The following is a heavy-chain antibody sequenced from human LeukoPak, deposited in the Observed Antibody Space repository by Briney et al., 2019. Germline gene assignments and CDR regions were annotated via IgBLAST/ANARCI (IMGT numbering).Heavy chain of an antibody. CDR1: GYTFTSYA. J-gene: IGHJ4*02. CDR3: ARGTCYDILTGYLRFDY. V-gene: IGHV7-4-1*02. D-gene: IGHD3-9*01. CDR2: INTNTGNP. Sequence: ASVKLSCNPSGYTFTSYAINWVRQAPGQRLECMRWINTNTGNPTYAQGFTGRFVFSLDTSVSTAYLQISSLKAEDTAVYYCARGTCYDILTGYLRFDYWGQGTLVTVSS.